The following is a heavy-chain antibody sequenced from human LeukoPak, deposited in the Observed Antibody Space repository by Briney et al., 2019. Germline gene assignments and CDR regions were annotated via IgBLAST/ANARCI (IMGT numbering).Heavy chain of an antibody. CDR3: ARDYYDSSGYYRLNYYGMDV. V-gene: IGHV3-30*03. Sequence: PGRSLRLSCAASGFTFSSYGMHWVRQAPGKGLEWVAVISYDGSNKYYADSVKGRFTISRDNSKNTLYLQMNSLRAEDTAVYYCARDYYDSSGYYRLNYYGMDVWGQGTTVTVSS. CDR2: ISYDGSNK. CDR1: GFTFSSYG. D-gene: IGHD3-22*01. J-gene: IGHJ6*02.